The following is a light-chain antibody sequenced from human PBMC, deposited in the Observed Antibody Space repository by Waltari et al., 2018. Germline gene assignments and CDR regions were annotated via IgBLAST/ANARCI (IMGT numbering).Light chain of an antibody. V-gene: IGLV2-23*02. CDR2: EVN. CDR1: SNDVGTYKF. J-gene: IGLJ3*02. CDR3: CSYAGSSTWV. Sequence: QSALTQPVSVSGSPGQSITISCTGTSNDVGTYKFVSWYQQHPGKAPKVIIFEVNERPSGVSNRFPGSKSGNTASLTISGLQPEDEADYYCCSYAGSSTWVFGGGTKLTVL.